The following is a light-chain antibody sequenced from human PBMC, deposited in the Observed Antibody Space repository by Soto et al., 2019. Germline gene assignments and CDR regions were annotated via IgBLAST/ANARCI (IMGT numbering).Light chain of an antibody. CDR3: QYYDSSLSGYV. CDR2: GKN. CDR1: SSNIGSGFD. J-gene: IGLJ1*01. Sequence: QSVLTQPPSVSGAPGQGVTISCTGSSSNIGSGFDVHWYQQLPGTDPKLLIYGKNNRPAGVPDRFSGSKSGTSASLAITGLQAEDEADYYCQYYDSSLSGYVFGTGTKLTVL. V-gene: IGLV1-40*01.